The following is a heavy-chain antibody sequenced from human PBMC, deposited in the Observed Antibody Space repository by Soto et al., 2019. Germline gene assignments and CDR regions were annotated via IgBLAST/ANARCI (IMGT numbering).Heavy chain of an antibody. Sequence: EEQLVESGGGLVKPGGSLRLSCAASGFTFSSHNMNWVRQAPGKGLEWVSALSSNGYYIYYADSVRGRFTISKDNAKNSLYLQISSVRAEDTAIYYCARDAAKGSSNFDWFDPWGQGTLVTVSS. CDR1: GFTFSSHN. V-gene: IGHV3-21*01. CDR3: ARDAAKGSSNFDWFDP. CDR2: LSSNGYYI. J-gene: IGHJ5*02. D-gene: IGHD6-13*01.